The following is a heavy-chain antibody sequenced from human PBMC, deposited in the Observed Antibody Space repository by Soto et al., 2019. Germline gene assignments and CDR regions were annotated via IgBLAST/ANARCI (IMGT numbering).Heavy chain of an antibody. CDR2: ISYDGSKR. Sequence: QVQLVESGGGVVQPGRSLRLSCAASGFTFSSYGMHWVRLTPGKGLECVALISYDGSKRYYADSVEGRFTISRDNSKNTLYLQMDSLRAEDTAVYYCAKGGAVAGRSNRWYFFDYWGQGTLVSVSS. V-gene: IGHV3-30*18. D-gene: IGHD6-19*01. CDR3: AKGGAVAGRSNRWYFFDY. CDR1: GFTFSSYG. J-gene: IGHJ4*02.